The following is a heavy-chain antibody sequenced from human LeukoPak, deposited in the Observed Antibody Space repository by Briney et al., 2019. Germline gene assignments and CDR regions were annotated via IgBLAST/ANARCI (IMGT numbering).Heavy chain of an antibody. Sequence: GGSLRLSCAASGFTFSNAWMTWVRQAPGKGLEWVGRIKSKIDGGTADYAAPVKGRFTFSRDDSKNTLYLQVSSLKTEDSAVYYCSYYYDSSGYVDYWGRGTLVTVSS. CDR3: SYYYDSSGYVDY. J-gene: IGHJ4*02. D-gene: IGHD3-22*01. V-gene: IGHV3-15*01. CDR1: GFTFSNAW. CDR2: IKSKIDGGTA.